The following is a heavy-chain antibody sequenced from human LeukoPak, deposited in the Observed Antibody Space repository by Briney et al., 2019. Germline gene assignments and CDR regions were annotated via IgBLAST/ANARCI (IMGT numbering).Heavy chain of an antibody. CDR1: GHTFTNYY. D-gene: IGHD5-12*01. Sequence: ASVKVSCKAAGHTFTNYYIHWVRRAPGQGLEWMGWINPDSGDTNYAQKFQGRVTMTRDTSINTLYMELSRLTYDDTATFYCTREATAGPLFDPWGQGTLITVS. CDR3: TREATAGPLFDP. V-gene: IGHV1-2*02. J-gene: IGHJ5*02. CDR2: INPDSGDT.